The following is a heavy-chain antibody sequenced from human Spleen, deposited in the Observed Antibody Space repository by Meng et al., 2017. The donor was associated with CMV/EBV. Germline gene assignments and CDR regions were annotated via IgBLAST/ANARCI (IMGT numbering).Heavy chain of an antibody. CDR1: GFTFSSYA. J-gene: IGHJ6*02. D-gene: IGHD6-13*01. Sequence: GESLKISCAASGFTFSSYAMHWVRQAPGKGLEWVSAISGSGGSTYYADSVKGRFTISRDNFKNTLNLQMNSLSAEDTAVYYCARDLGVMAADPYYYGMDVWGQGTTVTVSS. CDR2: ISGSGGST. CDR3: ARDLGVMAADPYYYGMDV. V-gene: IGHV3-23*01.